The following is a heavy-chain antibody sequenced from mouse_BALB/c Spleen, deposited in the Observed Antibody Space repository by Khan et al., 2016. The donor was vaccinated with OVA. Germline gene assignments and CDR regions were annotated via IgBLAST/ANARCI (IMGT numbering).Heavy chain of an antibody. CDR1: GYIFSDYT. J-gene: IGHJ2*01. Sequence: EVQLQQSGPELVKPGASVKISCKASGYIFSDYTIDWVKQSHGKSLEWIGDINPNNGDTFYNQKFKGKAILSVDKSSSTAFIALRSLTSEDTAVYYCARTGYGSLGYWGQGTTLTVSS. V-gene: IGHV1-18*01. CDR3: ARTGYGSLGY. D-gene: IGHD1-1*01. CDR2: INPNNGDT.